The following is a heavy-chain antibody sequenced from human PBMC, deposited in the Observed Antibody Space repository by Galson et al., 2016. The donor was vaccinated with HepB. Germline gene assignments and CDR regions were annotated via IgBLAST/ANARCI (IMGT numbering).Heavy chain of an antibody. CDR1: GVSISSSSYF. J-gene: IGHJ4*02. CDR3: ARPMEGFTYGCFDS. V-gene: IGHV4-39*01. CDR2: VYYSGST. D-gene: IGHD3-10*01. Sequence: SETLSLTCTVSGVSISSSSYFWGWIRQPPGKGLDYIGSVYYSGSTYYDPPLKSRVTISIDTSKNQFSLKLTSVTATDTAVYYCARPMEGFTYGCFDSWGQGTLVTVSS.